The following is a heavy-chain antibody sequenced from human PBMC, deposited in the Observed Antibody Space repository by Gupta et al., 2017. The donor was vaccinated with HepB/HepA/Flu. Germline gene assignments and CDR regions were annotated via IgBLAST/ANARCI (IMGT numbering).Heavy chain of an antibody. CDR2: IGSAGDRI. Sequence: VESGGGSVRPGGSLRLSCADSGVTFSSHEMSWIRQAPGKGLEWVAQIGSAGDRINYADSVRGRFTISRDNAKNSLYLQMNSLRAEDTAIYFCAELELRGGLDYWGQGTLVTVSS. V-gene: IGHV3-48*03. D-gene: IGHD3-10*01. CDR1: GVTFSSHE. CDR3: AELELRGGLDY. J-gene: IGHJ4*02.